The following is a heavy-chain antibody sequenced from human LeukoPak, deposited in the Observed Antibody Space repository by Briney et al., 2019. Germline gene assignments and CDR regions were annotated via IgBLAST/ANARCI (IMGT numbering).Heavy chain of an antibody. D-gene: IGHD6-19*01. Sequence: GGSLRLSCAASGFTFSSYSMNWVRQAPGKGLEWVSSISSSRSYIYYADSVKGRFTISRDNAKNSLYLQMNSLRAEDTAVYYCARDGGWFSLDYWGQGTLVTVSS. V-gene: IGHV3-21*01. CDR3: ARDGGWFSLDY. J-gene: IGHJ4*02. CDR2: ISSSRSYI. CDR1: GFTFSSYS.